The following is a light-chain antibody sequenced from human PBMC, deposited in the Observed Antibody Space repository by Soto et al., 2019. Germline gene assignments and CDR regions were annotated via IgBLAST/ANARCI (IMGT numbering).Light chain of an antibody. J-gene: IGLJ2*01. CDR1: SSDVGGYNY. CDR2: DVS. CDR3: SSYTSSSTPHVE. V-gene: IGLV2-14*01. Sequence: QSALTQPASVYGSPGQSITISCTGTSSDVGGYNYVSWYQQHPGKAPKLMIYDVSNRPSGVSNRFSGSKSGNTASLTISGLQAEDEADYYCSSYTSSSTPHVEFGGGTKLTVL.